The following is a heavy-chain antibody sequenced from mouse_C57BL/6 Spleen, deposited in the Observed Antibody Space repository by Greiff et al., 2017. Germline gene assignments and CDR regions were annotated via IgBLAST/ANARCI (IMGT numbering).Heavy chain of an antibody. CDR3: ARSGYGTPYYFDY. CDR2: IYPGDGDT. CDR1: GYAFSSSW. V-gene: IGHV1-82*01. D-gene: IGHD3-2*02. J-gene: IGHJ2*01. Sequence: QVQLKESGPELVKPGASVKISCKASGYAFSSSWMNWVKQRPGKGLEWIGRIYPGDGDTNYNGKFKGKATLTADKSSSTAYMQLSSLTSEDSAVYFCARSGYGTPYYFDYWGQGTTLTVSS.